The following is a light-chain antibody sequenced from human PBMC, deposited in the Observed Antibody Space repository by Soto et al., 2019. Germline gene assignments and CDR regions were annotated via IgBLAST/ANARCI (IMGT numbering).Light chain of an antibody. Sequence: DIQMTQSPSTLSASVGDRVTITCRASQSISSWLAWYQQKPGKAPKLLIYDASSLASGVTSRFSGSGSGTEFTLTISSLQPDDFAPYYCQQYNSYRGAFGQGTKVEIK. J-gene: IGKJ1*01. V-gene: IGKV1-5*01. CDR1: QSISSW. CDR2: DAS. CDR3: QQYNSYRGA.